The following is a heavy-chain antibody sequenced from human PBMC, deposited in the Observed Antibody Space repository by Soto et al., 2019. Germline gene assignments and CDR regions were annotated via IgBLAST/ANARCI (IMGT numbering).Heavy chain of an antibody. CDR3: ASLSWFGELLSTLADY. CDR1: GGSISSGGYY. CDR2: IYYSGST. V-gene: IGHV4-31*03. J-gene: IGHJ4*02. D-gene: IGHD3-10*01. Sequence: QVQLQESGPGLVKPSQTLSLTCTVSGGSISSGGYYWSWIRQHPGKGLEWIGYIYYSGSTYYNPSLKSRVTISVDTSKNQFSLNLSSVTAADTAVYYCASLSWFGELLSTLADYWGQGTLVTVSS.